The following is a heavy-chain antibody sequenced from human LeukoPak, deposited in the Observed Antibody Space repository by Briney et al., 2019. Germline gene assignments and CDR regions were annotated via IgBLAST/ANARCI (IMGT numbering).Heavy chain of an antibody. D-gene: IGHD2-2*01. J-gene: IGHJ4*02. CDR1: GSTFSSYN. CDR2: ISGSGGST. CDR3: AKDAPVNIVVVPAANS. V-gene: IGHV3-23*01. Sequence: GGSLRLSCAASGSTFSSYNINWVRQAPGKGLEWVSAISGSGGSTYYADSVKGRFTISRDDSKNTLYLQMNSLRAEDTAVYYCAKDAPVNIVVVPAANSWGQGTLVTVSS.